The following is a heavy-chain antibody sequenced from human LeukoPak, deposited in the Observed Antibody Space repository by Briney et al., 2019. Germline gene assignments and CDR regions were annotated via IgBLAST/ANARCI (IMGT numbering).Heavy chain of an antibody. J-gene: IGHJ5*02. D-gene: IGHD4-17*01. CDR2: IYYSGST. CDR1: GGSISSSSYY. V-gene: IGHV4-39*01. Sequence: PSETLSLTCTVSGGSISSSSYYWGWIRQPPGKGLEWIGSIYYSGSTYYNPSLKSRVTISVDTSKNQFSLKLSSVTAADTAVYYCARLRHWFDPWGQGTLVTVSS. CDR3: ARLRHWFDP.